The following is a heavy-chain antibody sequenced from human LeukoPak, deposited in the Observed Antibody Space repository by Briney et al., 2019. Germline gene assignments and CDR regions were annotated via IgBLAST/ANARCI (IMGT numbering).Heavy chain of an antibody. Sequence: ASVKVSCKASGYTFTNYAIHWVRQAPRQRLEWMGWINAGNGNTKYLQRFQGRVTITRDTSASTAYMELSSLRYEDRAVFYCARGPIAAVAFFDYWGQGTLVSVSS. CDR3: ARGPIAAVAFFDY. J-gene: IGHJ4*02. CDR1: GYTFTNYA. D-gene: IGHD6-13*01. V-gene: IGHV1-3*01. CDR2: INAGNGNT.